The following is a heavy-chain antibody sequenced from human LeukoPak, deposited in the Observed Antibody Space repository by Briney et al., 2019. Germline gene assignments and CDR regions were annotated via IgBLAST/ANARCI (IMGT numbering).Heavy chain of an antibody. J-gene: IGHJ3*02. CDR1: GGSFSGHN. D-gene: IGHD3-22*01. CDR2: INHSGST. Sequence: PSETLSLTCAVYGGSFSGHNWSWIRQSPGKGLEWIGEINHSGSTNYNPSLQSRVTISVDMSKNQFSLKLTSVTAADTAVYYCASLRTMIGAFDICGQGKMVTVSP. V-gene: IGHV4-34*01. CDR3: ASLRTMIGAFDI.